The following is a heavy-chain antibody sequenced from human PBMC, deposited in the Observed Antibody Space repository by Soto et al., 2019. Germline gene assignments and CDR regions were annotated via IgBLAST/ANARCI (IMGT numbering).Heavy chain of an antibody. J-gene: IGHJ6*02. V-gene: IGHV3-33*01. CDR1: GFTFSRYG. Sequence: QVQVVESGGGVVQAGRSLRLSCEVSGFTFSRYGMHWVRQAPGKGLEWVAFIGYDGSSKNYGDSVKGRFTVSRDDLKNTVYLQMKSLSAEDTVVYYCGRDGKFVDILSTIVHQCSFFGMGVWGQGTTVTVSS. D-gene: IGHD5-12*01. CDR2: IGYDGSSK. CDR3: GRDGKFVDILSTIVHQCSFFGMGV.